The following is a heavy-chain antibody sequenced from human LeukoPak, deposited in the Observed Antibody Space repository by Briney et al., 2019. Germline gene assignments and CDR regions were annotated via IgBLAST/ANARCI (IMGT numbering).Heavy chain of an antibody. D-gene: IGHD2-2*01. J-gene: IGHJ4*02. CDR2: INPNSGGT. Sequence: ASVKVSCKASGYTFTGYYMHWVRQAPGQGLEWMGWINPNSGGTNYAQKFQGWDTMTRDTSISTAYMELSRLRFDDTAVYYCARGAPSYCSSSSCLAYYFDYWGQGTLVTVSS. CDR1: GYTFTGYY. CDR3: ARGAPSYCSSSSCLAYYFDY. V-gene: IGHV1-2*04.